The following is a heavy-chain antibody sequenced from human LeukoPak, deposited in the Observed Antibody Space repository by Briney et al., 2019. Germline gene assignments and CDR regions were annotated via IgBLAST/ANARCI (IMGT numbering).Heavy chain of an antibody. V-gene: IGHV4-59*01. J-gene: IGHJ4*02. Sequence: SEALSLTCTVSVGSISSYYWSWIRQPPGKGLEWIGYIFYSGSTNYNPSLKSRVTISVDTSKNRFSLKLSSVTAADTAVYYCAREAGDYVGVFDYWGQGTLVTVSS. CDR3: AREAGDYVGVFDY. CDR2: IFYSGST. CDR1: VGSISSYY. D-gene: IGHD4-17*01.